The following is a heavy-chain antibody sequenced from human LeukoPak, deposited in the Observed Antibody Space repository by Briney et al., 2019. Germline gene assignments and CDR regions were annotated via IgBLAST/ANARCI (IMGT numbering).Heavy chain of an antibody. J-gene: IGHJ6*02. D-gene: IGHD6-19*01. V-gene: IGHV4-34*01. CDR3: ARGLHSSGWDGSFGMDV. CDR1: GGSFSGYY. Sequence: SETLSLTCAVYGGSFSGYYWSWIRQPPGKGLEWIGEINHSGSTNYNPSLKSRVTISVDTSKNQFSLKLTSVTAADTAVYYCARGLHSSGWDGSFGMDVWGRGTTVTVSS. CDR2: INHSGST.